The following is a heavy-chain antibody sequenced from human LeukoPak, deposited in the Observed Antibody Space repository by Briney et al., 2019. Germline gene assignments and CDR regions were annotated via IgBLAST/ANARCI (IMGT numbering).Heavy chain of an antibody. Sequence: GGSLRLSCAASGFTFSSYWMHWVRQAPGKGLVWVSRINTDGSSTSYAGSVKGRFTISRDNSKNTLYLQMNSLRAEDTAVYYCAKGRIAARPRSPYFDYWGQGTLVTVSS. D-gene: IGHD6-6*01. CDR3: AKGRIAARPRSPYFDY. V-gene: IGHV3-74*01. CDR2: INTDGSST. J-gene: IGHJ4*02. CDR1: GFTFSSYW.